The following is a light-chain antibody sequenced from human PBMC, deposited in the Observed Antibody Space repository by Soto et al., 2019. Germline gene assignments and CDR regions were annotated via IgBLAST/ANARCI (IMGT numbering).Light chain of an antibody. Sequence: QSALTQPASVSGSPGQSITISCTGTSSDVGGYHYVSWYQQYPGKAPKVMIYDVSNRPSGVSNRFSGSKSGNTASLSISGLRAWDEADYYCSSYTTSSTYVFGTGTKLTVL. CDR1: SSDVGGYHY. J-gene: IGLJ1*01. CDR3: SSYTTSSTYV. V-gene: IGLV2-14*01. CDR2: DVS.